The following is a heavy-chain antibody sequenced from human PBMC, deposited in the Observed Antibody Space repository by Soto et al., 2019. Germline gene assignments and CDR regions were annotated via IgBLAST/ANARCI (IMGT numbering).Heavy chain of an antibody. CDR1: GFTFSSYA. J-gene: IGHJ6*03. CDR2: ISSNGGST. CDR3: ARLNDYYYYMDV. V-gene: IGHV3-64*01. Sequence: GGSLRLSCAASGFTFSSYAMHWVRQAPGKGLEYVSAISSNGGSTYYANSVKGRFTISRDNSKNTLYLQMGSLRAEDMAVYYCARLNDYYYYMDVWGKGTTVTVSS.